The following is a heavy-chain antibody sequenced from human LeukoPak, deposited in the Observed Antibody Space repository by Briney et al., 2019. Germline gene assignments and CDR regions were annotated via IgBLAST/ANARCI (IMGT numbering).Heavy chain of an antibody. D-gene: IGHD1/OR15-1a*01. J-gene: IGHJ4*02. CDR2: INHSGST. V-gene: IGHV4-34*01. CDR3: ARRRPSQNMFDY. Sequence: PSETLSLTCTVSGGSISSYYWSWIRQPPGKGLEWIGEINHSGSTNYNPSLKSRVTISVDTSKNQFSLKLSSVTAADTAVYYCARRRPSQNMFDYWGQGTLVTVSS. CDR1: GGSISSYY.